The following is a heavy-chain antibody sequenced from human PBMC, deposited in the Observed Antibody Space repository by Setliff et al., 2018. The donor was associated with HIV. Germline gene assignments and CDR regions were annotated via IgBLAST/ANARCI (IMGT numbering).Heavy chain of an antibody. V-gene: IGHV3-64*02. J-gene: IGHJ5*02. D-gene: IGHD6-13*01. CDR1: GFTFSTYA. CDR3: TAALQQQVVRWFDP. Sequence: HPGGSLRLSCAASGFTFSTYAMHWVRQAPGKGLEYVSAITANGGSTHYADSVKGRFTISRDNSKNTLYLQMNSLKTEDTAVYYCTAALQQQVVRWFDPWGQGTLVTVSS. CDR2: ITANGGST.